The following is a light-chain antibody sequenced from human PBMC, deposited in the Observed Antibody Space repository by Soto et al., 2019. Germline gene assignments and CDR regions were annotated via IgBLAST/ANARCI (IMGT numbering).Light chain of an antibody. Sequence: SYELTQPPSVSVAPGQTARITCGGNNIGSKSVHWYQQRPGQAPVLVLYDDSNRPSGIPERFSGSNSGSTATLTISSVEAGDEADYFCQVWDISSDQYLFGTGTKVTGL. CDR2: DDS. CDR1: NIGSKS. V-gene: IGLV3-21*02. CDR3: QVWDISSDQYL. J-gene: IGLJ1*01.